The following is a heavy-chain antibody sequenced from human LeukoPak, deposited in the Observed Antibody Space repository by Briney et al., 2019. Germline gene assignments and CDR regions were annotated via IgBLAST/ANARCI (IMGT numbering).Heavy chain of an antibody. J-gene: IGHJ4*02. D-gene: IGHD2-15*01. CDR2: MKQDGSER. V-gene: IGHV3-7*01. CDR3: ARNRGYQQFDY. Sequence: GGSLRLSCAASGFTLSNYWIGWVRQAPGKGLEWVATMKQDGSERHYLESVKGRFTISRDNAKNSLYLQMNNLRAEDTAVYYCARNRGYQQFDYWGQGTLVTVSS. CDR1: GFTLSNYW.